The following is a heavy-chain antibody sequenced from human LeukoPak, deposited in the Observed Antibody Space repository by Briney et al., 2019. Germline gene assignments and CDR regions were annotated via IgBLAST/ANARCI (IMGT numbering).Heavy chain of an antibody. CDR3: TRNGGGLGY. CDR2: IRGTGGGGNT. D-gene: IGHD3-16*01. Sequence: GGSLRLSCATSGFTFSNYDMIWVRQAPGKGLEWVPSIRGTGGGGNTYSADSVKGRFTTSRDDSKSTLFLQMHSLTAEDTAVYYCTRNGGGLGYWGQGALVTVSS. J-gene: IGHJ4*02. V-gene: IGHV3-23*01. CDR1: GFTFSNYD.